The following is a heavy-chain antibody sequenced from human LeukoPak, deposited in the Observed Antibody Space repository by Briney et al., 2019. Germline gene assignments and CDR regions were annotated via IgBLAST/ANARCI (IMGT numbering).Heavy chain of an antibody. CDR3: ARGPYGDYPSYYYYMDV. CDR2: IIPIFGTA. J-gene: IGHJ6*03. V-gene: IGHV1-69*06. CDR1: GGTFSSYA. D-gene: IGHD4-17*01. Sequence: GASVKVSCKASGGTFSSYAISWVRQAPGQGLEWMGGIIPIFGTANYAQKFQGRVTITADKSTSTAYMELSSLRSEDTAVYYCARGPYGDYPSYYYYMDVWGKGTTVTVSS.